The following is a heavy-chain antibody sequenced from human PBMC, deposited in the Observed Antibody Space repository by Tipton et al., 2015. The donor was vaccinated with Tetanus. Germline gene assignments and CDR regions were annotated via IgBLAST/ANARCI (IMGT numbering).Heavy chain of an antibody. CDR1: GYNFTKYW. CDR2: IDPGDSET. CDR3: AKQRKAVLVPIGFDS. Sequence: QLVQSGAEVGKPGESLRISCKGSGYNFTKYWIGWVRQMPGKGLEWMGIIDPGDSETKYSPAFRGQVTFSADRSTNTVYLQWSSLKASGPAVYYCAKQRKAVLVPIGFDSWGQGTLAIVST. V-gene: IGHV5-51*01. J-gene: IGHJ4*02. D-gene: IGHD6-6*01.